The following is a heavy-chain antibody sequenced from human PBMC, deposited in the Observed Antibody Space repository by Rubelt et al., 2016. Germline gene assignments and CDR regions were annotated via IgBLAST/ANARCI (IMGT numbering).Heavy chain of an antibody. CDR3: ARRRPQGRFLYFDY. CDR2: IYYSGST. J-gene: IGHJ4*02. D-gene: IGHD2/OR15-2a*01. V-gene: IGHV4-59*05. Sequence: QVQLQESGPGLVKPSETLSLTCTVSGGSISSYYWSWIRQPTGKGLEWIGSIYYSGSTYYNPSLKSGGTISVDTSKNQSSLKLGSVTAADTAVYYCARRRPQGRFLYFDYWGQGTLVTVSS. CDR1: GGSISSYY.